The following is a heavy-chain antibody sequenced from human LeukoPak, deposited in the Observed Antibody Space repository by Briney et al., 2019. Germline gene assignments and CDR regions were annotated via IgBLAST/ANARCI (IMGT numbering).Heavy chain of an antibody. Sequence: QTGGSLRLSCAASGFTFSSYGMHWVRQAPGKGLEWVAVISYDGSNKYYADSVKGRFTISRDNSKNTLYLQMNSLRAEDTAVYYCATEGGSWYRRWYYFDYWGQGTLVTVSS. D-gene: IGHD6-13*01. J-gene: IGHJ4*02. CDR2: ISYDGSNK. CDR1: GFTFSSYG. V-gene: IGHV3-30*03. CDR3: ATEGGSWYRRWYYFDY.